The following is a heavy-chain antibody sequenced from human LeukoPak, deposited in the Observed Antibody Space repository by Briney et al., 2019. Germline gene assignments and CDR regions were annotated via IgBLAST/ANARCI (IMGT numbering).Heavy chain of an antibody. CDR3: AKKGTSSSYTYFDY. D-gene: IGHD3-22*01. CDR2: INGDGSST. CDR1: GFTFSNYG. J-gene: IGHJ4*02. Sequence: PGGSLRLSCAASGFTFSNYGLSWVRQAPGKGLEWVSAINGDGSSTYYADSVKGRFTISRDNSKNTLYLQMNSLTAEDTAVYYCAKKGTSSSYTYFDYWGQGTLVTVSS. V-gene: IGHV3-23*01.